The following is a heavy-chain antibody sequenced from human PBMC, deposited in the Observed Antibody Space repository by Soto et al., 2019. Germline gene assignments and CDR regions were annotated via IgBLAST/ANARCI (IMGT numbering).Heavy chain of an antibody. CDR1: GFTVSSNY. V-gene: IGHV3-53*01. J-gene: IGHJ6*02. D-gene: IGHD3-3*01. CDR2: IYSGGST. Sequence: GGSLRLSCAASGFTVSSNYMSWVRQAPGKGLEWVSVIYSGGSTYYADSVKGRFTISRDNSKNKLYLQMNSLRAEDTAVYYCARVNGKLRFLEWSPGGMDVWGQGTTVTVSS. CDR3: ARVNGKLRFLEWSPGGMDV.